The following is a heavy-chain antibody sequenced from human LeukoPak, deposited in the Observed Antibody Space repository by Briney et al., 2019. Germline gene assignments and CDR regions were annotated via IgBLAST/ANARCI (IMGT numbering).Heavy chain of an antibody. CDR2: IYHSGST. Sequence: PSETLSLTCAVSGYSISSGYYWGWIRQPPGKGLEWIGSIYHSGSTYYNPSLKSRVTISVDTSKNQFSLKLSSVTAADTAVYYCAYSSGSTFDHWGQGTLVTVSS. CDR1: GYSISSGYY. J-gene: IGHJ4*02. V-gene: IGHV4-38-2*01. CDR3: AYSSGSTFDH. D-gene: IGHD6-19*01.